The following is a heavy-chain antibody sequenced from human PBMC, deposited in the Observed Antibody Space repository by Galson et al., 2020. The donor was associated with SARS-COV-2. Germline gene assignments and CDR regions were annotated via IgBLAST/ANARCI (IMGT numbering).Heavy chain of an antibody. J-gene: IGHJ3*02. CDR2: ILSDGSSE. D-gene: IGHD6-25*01. V-gene: IGHV3-30*04. CDR1: GFTFTNYA. Sequence: GESLKISCAASGFTFTNYAMHWVRQPPGKGPEWLAVILSDGSSEYYADSVKGRFTISRDNSENTLYLQMESLRAEDTAVYYCATKVRAGALDIWGQGTMVTVSS. CDR3: ATKVRAGALDI.